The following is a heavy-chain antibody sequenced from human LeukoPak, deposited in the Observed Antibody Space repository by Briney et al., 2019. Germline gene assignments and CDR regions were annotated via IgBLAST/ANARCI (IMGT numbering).Heavy chain of an antibody. V-gene: IGHV1-2*02. Sequence: ASVKVSCKASGYTFTGYYMHWVRQAPGQGLEWMGWINPNSGGTNCAQKFQGRVTMTRDTSISTAYMELSRLRSDDTAVYYCARAMVRGLSNPFDSWGQGTLVTVSS. J-gene: IGHJ4*02. CDR1: GYTFTGYY. CDR3: ARAMVRGLSNPFDS. D-gene: IGHD3-10*01. CDR2: INPNSGGT.